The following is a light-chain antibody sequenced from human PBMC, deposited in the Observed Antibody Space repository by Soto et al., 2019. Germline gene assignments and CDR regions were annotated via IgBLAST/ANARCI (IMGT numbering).Light chain of an antibody. V-gene: IGKV1-9*01. J-gene: IGKJ5*01. CDR2: AAS. Sequence: DIQLTQSPSFLSASVGDRVTITCRASQGISSYLAWYQQKPGKAPKLLIYAASTLQSGVPPRYSGSGSGTDFTLQITSLQPEDFATYYCQPLNSYPIPFGQATRLEIK. CDR1: QGISSY. CDR3: QPLNSYPIP.